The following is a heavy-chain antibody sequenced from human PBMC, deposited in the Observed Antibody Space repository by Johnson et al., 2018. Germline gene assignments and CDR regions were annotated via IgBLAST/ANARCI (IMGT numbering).Heavy chain of an antibody. CDR1: GGSISSYY. CDR3: AKGWEVAAVGTGGYFHH. Sequence: QVQLQESGPGLVKPSETLSLTCTVSGGSISSYYWNWIRQPTGKGLEWIGYVYYSGSTNFNPSLKSRVTISVDTSKNQFSLKLSSVTAADTAVYYCAKGWEVAAVGTGGYFHHWGQGTLVTVSS. D-gene: IGHD6-13*01. V-gene: IGHV4-59*01. CDR2: VYYSGST. J-gene: IGHJ1*01.